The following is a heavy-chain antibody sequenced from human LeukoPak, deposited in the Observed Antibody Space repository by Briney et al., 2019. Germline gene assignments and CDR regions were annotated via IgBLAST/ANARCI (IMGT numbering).Heavy chain of an antibody. D-gene: IGHD2-15*01. V-gene: IGHV3-23*01. CDR3: AKSTRRVVVAATSDY. CDR1: GFTFSSYA. CDR2: ISGSGGST. J-gene: IGHJ4*02. Sequence: GGSLRLSCAASGFTFSSYAMSWVRQAPGKGREWDSAISGSGGSTYYADSVKGRFTISRDNSKNTLYLQMNSLRAEDTAVYYCAKSTRRVVVAATSDYWGQGTLVTVSS.